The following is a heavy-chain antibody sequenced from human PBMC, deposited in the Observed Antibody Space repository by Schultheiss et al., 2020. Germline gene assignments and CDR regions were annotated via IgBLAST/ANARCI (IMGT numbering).Heavy chain of an antibody. Sequence: SQTLSLTCVVSGYSISSDYYWGWIRQPPGKGLEWIGYVHYSGSTNYNPSLKSRVTISVDTSKNQFSLKLNSVTPEDTAVYYCARVGLNSYGPLAFNYWGQGTLVTVSS. V-gene: IGHV4-38-2*01. CDR1: GYSISSDYY. J-gene: IGHJ4*02. CDR3: ARVGLNSYGPLAFNY. CDR2: VHYSGST. D-gene: IGHD5-18*01.